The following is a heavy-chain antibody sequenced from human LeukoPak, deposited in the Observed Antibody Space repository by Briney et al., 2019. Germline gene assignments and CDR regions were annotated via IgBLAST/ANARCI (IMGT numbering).Heavy chain of an antibody. CDR1: GFTFSSYW. CDR2: INSDGSTT. V-gene: IGHV3-74*01. Sequence: GGSLRLPCAASGFTFSSYWMHWVRQAPGKGLVWVSRINSDGSTTSYADSVKGRFTISRDNAKNTLYLQMNSLRAGDTAVYYCARETADDAFDIWGQGTMVTVSS. J-gene: IGHJ3*02. CDR3: ARETADDAFDI. D-gene: IGHD1-14*01.